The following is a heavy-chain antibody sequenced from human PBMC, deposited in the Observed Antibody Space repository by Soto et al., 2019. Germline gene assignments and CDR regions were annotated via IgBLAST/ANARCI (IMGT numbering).Heavy chain of an antibody. CDR3: AKSYHYGSGSYYKFAPNWFDP. J-gene: IGHJ5*02. CDR1: GFTFSSYA. Sequence: GGSLRLSCAASGFTFSSYAMIWVRQAPGKGLEWVSAISGSGGSTYYADSVKGRFTISRDNSKNTLYLQMNSLRAEDTAVYYCAKSYHYGSGSYYKFAPNWFDPWGQGTLVTVSS. D-gene: IGHD3-10*01. V-gene: IGHV3-23*01. CDR2: ISGSGGST.